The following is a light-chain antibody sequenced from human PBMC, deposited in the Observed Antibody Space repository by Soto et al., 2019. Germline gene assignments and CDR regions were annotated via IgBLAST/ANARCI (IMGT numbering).Light chain of an antibody. Sequence: QSVLTQPPSASGTPGQRVTISCSGGSSNIGRNYVYWFQQLPGTAPKLLIYNNSQRPSGVPDRFSGSKSGTSASLAISGLRSDDEAAYYCAAWDDTLGGLFGGGTKLTVL. CDR3: AAWDDTLGGL. CDR2: NNS. V-gene: IGLV1-47*01. CDR1: SSNIGRNY. J-gene: IGLJ3*02.